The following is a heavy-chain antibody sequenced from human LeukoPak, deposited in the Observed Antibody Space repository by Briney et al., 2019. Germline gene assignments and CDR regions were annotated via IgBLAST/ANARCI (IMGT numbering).Heavy chain of an antibody. CDR3: ARARPGVAGFFDY. Sequence: PGGSLRPSCAASGFTVSSNYMSWVRQAPGKGLEWVSVIYSGGSTYYADSVKGRFTISRDNSKNTLYLQMNSLRAEDTAVYYCARARPGVAGFFDYWGQGTLVTVSS. D-gene: IGHD6-19*01. CDR1: GFTVSSNY. V-gene: IGHV3-53*01. CDR2: IYSGGST. J-gene: IGHJ4*02.